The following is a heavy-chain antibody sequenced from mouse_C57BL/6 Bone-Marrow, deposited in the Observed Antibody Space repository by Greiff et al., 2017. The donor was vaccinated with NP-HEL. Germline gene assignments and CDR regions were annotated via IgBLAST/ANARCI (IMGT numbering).Heavy chain of an antibody. V-gene: IGHV5-15*01. CDR1: GFTFSDYG. CDR2: ISNLAYSI. J-gene: IGHJ3*01. D-gene: IGHD2-1*01. Sequence: EVKLVESGGGLVQPGGSLKLSCAASGFTFSDYGMAWVRQAPRKGPEWVAFISNLAYSIYSADTVTGRFTISRENAKNTLYLEMSSLRSEDTAMYYCARLGYYGNFFAYWGQGTLVTVSA. CDR3: ARLGYYGNFFAY.